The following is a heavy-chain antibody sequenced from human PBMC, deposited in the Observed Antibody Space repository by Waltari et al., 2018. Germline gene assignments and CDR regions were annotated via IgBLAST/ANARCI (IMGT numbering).Heavy chain of an antibody. J-gene: IGHJ4*02. CDR3: AKGVGASQFLDY. Sequence: LESGGGLVQPGGSLRLSCVASGFAFKSYAMAWVRQAPGKGREWVSTITALGSGRYYADFVRGRFTISRDNSQSTQYLQVKSLTADDTAVYYCAKGVGASQFLDYWGQGTLVTVSS. CDR1: GFAFKSYA. V-gene: IGHV3-23*01. D-gene: IGHD1-26*01. CDR2: ITALGSGR.